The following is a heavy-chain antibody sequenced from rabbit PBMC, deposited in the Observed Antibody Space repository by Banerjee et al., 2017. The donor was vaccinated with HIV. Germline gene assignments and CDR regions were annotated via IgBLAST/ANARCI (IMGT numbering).Heavy chain of an antibody. J-gene: IGHJ3*01. Sequence: EESGGGLVQPGGTLTLTCTVSGFDFSSYGVSWVRQAPGKGLEWIGYIDPVFGSTYYATWVNGRFTIANNNAQNTVDLQMNSLTAADTATYFCAMFFSNSGYYRDLWGQGTLVTVS. V-gene: IGHV1S47*01. CDR1: GFDFSSYG. D-gene: IGHD1-1*01. CDR2: IDPVFGST. CDR3: AMFFSNSGYYRDL.